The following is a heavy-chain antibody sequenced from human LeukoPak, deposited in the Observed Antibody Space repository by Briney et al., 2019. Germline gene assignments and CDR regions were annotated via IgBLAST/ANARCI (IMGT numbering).Heavy chain of an antibody. Sequence: PSETLSLTCAVYGGSFSGYYWSWIRQPPGKGLEWIGEINHSGSTNYNPSLKSRVTISVDTSKNQFSLKLSSVTAADTAVYYCARHAIMITFGGVIAPLNFDYWGQGTLVTVSS. CDR3: ARHAIMITFGGVIAPLNFDY. J-gene: IGHJ4*02. D-gene: IGHD3-16*02. CDR1: GGSFSGYY. V-gene: IGHV4-34*01. CDR2: INHSGST.